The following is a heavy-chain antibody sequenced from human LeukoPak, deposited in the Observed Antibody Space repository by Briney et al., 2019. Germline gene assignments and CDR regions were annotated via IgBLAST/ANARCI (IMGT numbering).Heavy chain of an antibody. CDR1: GYSFTSYW. V-gene: IGHV5-51*01. Sequence: KVSCKGSGYSFTSYWIGWVRQMPGKGLEWMGIIYPGDSDTRYSPSFQGQVTISADKSISTAYLQWSSLKAPDTAMYYCARPGIYYDSSNPGDYWGQGTLVTVSS. CDR3: ARPGIYYDSSNPGDY. D-gene: IGHD3-22*01. J-gene: IGHJ4*02. CDR2: IYPGDSDT.